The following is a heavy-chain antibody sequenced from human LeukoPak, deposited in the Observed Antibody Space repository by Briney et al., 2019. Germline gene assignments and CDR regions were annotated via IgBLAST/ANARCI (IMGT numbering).Heavy chain of an antibody. CDR1: GGSISSHY. Sequence: SETLSLTCTVSGGSISSHYWRWIRQPPGKGLEWVGHIYYSGSTNYNPSLKSRVTISVDTSKNQFSLKLSSVTAADTAVYYCARAMGSGWPYYYYYYGMDVWGQGTTVTVSS. V-gene: IGHV4-59*11. D-gene: IGHD6-19*01. CDR2: IYYSGST. CDR3: ARAMGSGWPYYYYYYGMDV. J-gene: IGHJ6*02.